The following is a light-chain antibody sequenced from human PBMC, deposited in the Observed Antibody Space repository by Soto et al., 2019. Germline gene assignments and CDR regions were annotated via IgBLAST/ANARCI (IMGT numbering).Light chain of an antibody. V-gene: IGKV3-15*01. Sequence: EILLTQSPATLAGSPGEGATLSCRASQSVRDNLAWYQQKPGQAPRLLIYRASTRATGVPARFSGSGSGTEFTLTISSLQSEDVSVYFCQHYNFWPHTFGQGTKVDIK. CDR1: QSVRDN. CDR3: QHYNFWPHT. CDR2: RAS. J-gene: IGKJ2*01.